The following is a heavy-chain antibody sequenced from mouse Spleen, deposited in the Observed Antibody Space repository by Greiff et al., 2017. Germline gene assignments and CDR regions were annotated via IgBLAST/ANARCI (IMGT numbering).Heavy chain of an antibody. D-gene: IGHD1-1*01. J-gene: IGHJ2*01. CDR2: INPGSGGT. V-gene: IGHV1-54*01. Sequence: VQLQQSGAELVRPGTSVKVSCKASGYAFTNYLIEWVKQRPGQGLEWIGVINPGSGGTNYNEKFKGKATLTADKSSSTAYMQLSSLTSEDSAVYFCASYYYGSSPDYWGQGTTLTVSS. CDR3: ASYYYGSSPDY. CDR1: GYAFTNYL.